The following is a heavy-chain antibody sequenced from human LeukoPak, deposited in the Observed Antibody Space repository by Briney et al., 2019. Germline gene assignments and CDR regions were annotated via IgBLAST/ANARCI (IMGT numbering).Heavy chain of an antibody. D-gene: IGHD2-21*02. V-gene: IGHV4-30-4*01. CDR2: IYYSGST. J-gene: IGHJ4*02. Sequence: SQTLSLTCTVSGGPISSGDYYWSWIRQPPGKGLEWIGYIYYSGSTYYNPSLKSRITISVDTSKNQFSLKLSSVTAADTAVYLCAREFYCGGDCFAFDYWGQGTLVTVSS. CDR3: AREFYCGGDCFAFDY. CDR1: GGPISSGDYY.